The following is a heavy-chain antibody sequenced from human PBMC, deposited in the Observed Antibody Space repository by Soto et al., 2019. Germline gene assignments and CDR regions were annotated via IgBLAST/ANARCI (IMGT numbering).Heavy chain of an antibody. V-gene: IGHV1-18*04. CDR1: GYTFTSYG. J-gene: IGHJ6*02. CDR3: ASEHHYAGSSYGMDV. CDR2: ISTYNGNT. D-gene: IGHD1-26*01. Sequence: QVHLVQSGAEVRKPGASVEVSCKASGYTFTSYGVSWVRQAPGQGLEWMGWISTYNGNTNYAQKFQGRVTMRTHTSTSIVYMELRSLSSDDTAVYYCASEHHYAGSSYGMDVWGQGTTVTVSS.